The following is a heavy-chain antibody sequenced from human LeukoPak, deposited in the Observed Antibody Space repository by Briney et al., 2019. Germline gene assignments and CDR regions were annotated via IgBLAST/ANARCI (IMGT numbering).Heavy chain of an antibody. CDR2: ISGSGGST. Sequence: PGGSLRLSCAASGFTFSSYAMSWVRQAPGKGLEWVSAISGSGGSTYYADSVKGRFTISRDNSKNTLYLQMNSLRAEDTAVYYCAKFRLIGGINWFDPWAREPWSPSPQ. CDR3: AKFRLIGGINWFDP. V-gene: IGHV3-23*01. D-gene: IGHD3-16*01. J-gene: IGHJ5*02. CDR1: GFTFSSYA.